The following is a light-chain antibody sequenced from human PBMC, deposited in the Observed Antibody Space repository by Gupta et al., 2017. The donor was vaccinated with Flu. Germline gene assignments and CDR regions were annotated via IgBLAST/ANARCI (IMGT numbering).Light chain of an antibody. Sequence: QSLLTQPPSASGTPGQRVTTSCSGSSSNIGSNTVNWYQQLPGMAPKLLIYSNNHRPSGVPDRFSGSKSGTSASLAISGLQSEDEADYYCAAWDDSLNGLVFGGGTKLTVL. J-gene: IGLJ3*02. CDR2: SNN. CDR1: SSNIGSNT. V-gene: IGLV1-44*01. CDR3: AAWDDSLNGLV.